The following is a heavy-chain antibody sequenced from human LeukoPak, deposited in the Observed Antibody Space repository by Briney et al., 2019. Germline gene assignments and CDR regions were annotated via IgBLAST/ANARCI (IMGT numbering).Heavy chain of an antibody. V-gene: IGHV3-48*01. CDR3: AIITGTTADAFDI. CDR1: GFTFSNSG. D-gene: IGHD1-20*01. CDR2: ISSSSSSTI. J-gene: IGHJ3*02. Sequence: GGSLRLSCAASGFTFSNSGMNWVRQAPGKGLEWVSYISSSSSSTIYYADSVKGRFTISRDNAKNSLYLQMNSLRAEDTAVYYCAIITGTTADAFDIWGQGTMVTVSS.